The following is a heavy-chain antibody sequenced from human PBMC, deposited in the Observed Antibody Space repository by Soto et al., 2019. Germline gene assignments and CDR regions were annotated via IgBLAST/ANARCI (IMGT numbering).Heavy chain of an antibody. D-gene: IGHD3-3*01. Sequence: SETLSHTCTVSGGSISSGDYSCSWVRQSPGKGLEWIGHIYNSGITYYNPSLKSRVVISIDTSRNQFSLRLNSLTAADRAVYFCARGVTVFGLVSRFWFDPWGQGTVVTVSS. CDR1: GGSISSGDYS. CDR3: ARGVTVFGLVSRFWFDP. J-gene: IGHJ5*02. CDR2: IYNSGIT. V-gene: IGHV4-30-4*01.